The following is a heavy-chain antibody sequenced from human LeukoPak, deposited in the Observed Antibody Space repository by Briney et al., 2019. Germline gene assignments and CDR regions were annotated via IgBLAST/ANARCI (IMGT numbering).Heavy chain of an antibody. CDR2: IYSGGST. J-gene: IGHJ4*02. D-gene: IGHD3-22*01. V-gene: IGHV3-53*01. Sequence: GGSLRLSCAASGFTFSSYWMSWDRQAPGKGLEWVSVIYSGGSTYYADSVKGRFTISRDNSKNTLYLQMNSLRAEDTAVYYCARYYYDSSGNYYFDYWGQGTLVTVSS. CDR3: ARYYYDSSGNYYFDY. CDR1: GFTFSSYW.